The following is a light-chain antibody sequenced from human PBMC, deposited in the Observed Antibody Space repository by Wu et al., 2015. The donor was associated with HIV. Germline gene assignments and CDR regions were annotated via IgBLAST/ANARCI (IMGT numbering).Light chain of an antibody. CDR2: AAS. V-gene: IGKV1-27*01. Sequence: DIQMTQSPSSLSASVGDRVTITCRASQGISNYLAWYRQKPGKVPKLLIYAASTLQSGVPSRFSGSGSGTDFTLTISSLQPEDVATYYCQKYNSAPRTFGPRDQGGNQT. CDR3: QKYNSAPRT. J-gene: IGKJ1*01. CDR1: QGISNY.